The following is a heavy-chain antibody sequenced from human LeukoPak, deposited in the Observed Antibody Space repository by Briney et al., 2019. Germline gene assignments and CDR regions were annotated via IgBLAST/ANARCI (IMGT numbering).Heavy chain of an antibody. J-gene: IGHJ3*02. CDR2: INPDNGGT. V-gene: IGHV1-2*02. D-gene: IGHD1-26*01. CDR1: GYTFTDYY. CDR3: ARWLMRATTRDAFDI. Sequence: ASVKVSCKASGYTFTDYYIHWVRQAPGQGLQWVAWINPDNGGTNYAQKFQGRVTLTTDTSISTAYMELSGLRSDDTAVYYCARWLMRATTRDAFDIWGQGTMVTVSS.